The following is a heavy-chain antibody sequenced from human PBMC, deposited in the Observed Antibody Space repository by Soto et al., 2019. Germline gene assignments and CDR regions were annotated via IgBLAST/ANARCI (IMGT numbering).Heavy chain of an antibody. Sequence: QVQLVESGGGVVQPGRSLRLSCAASGFTFSSYGMHWVRQAPGKGLERVAVIWYDGSNKYYADSVKGRFTISRDNSKHTLYLQMNTLRAEDTAVYYCARGLTTPSWYFDLWGRGTLVTVSS. V-gene: IGHV3-33*01. CDR3: ARGLTTPSWYFDL. J-gene: IGHJ2*01. D-gene: IGHD4-17*01. CDR1: GFTFSSYG. CDR2: IWYDGSNK.